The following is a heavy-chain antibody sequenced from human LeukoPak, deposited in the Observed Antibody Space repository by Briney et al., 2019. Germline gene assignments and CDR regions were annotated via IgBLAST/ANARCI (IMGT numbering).Heavy chain of an antibody. Sequence: GASVKVSCKASGYTFTGYYMHWVRQARGQGLEWMGGINPNSGGTNYAQKFQGRVTMTRDTSISTAYMELSRLRSDDTAVYYCAKSSIAAAATNAFDIWGQGTMVTVSS. D-gene: IGHD6-13*01. CDR2: INPNSGGT. CDR1: GYTFTGYY. CDR3: AKSSIAAAATNAFDI. V-gene: IGHV1-2*02. J-gene: IGHJ3*02.